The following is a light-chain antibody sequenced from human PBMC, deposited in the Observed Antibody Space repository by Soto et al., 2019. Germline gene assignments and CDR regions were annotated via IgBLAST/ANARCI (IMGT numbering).Light chain of an antibody. CDR3: QQSHNWPLT. V-gene: IGKV3-15*01. CDR2: VAS. CDR1: QSINSE. Sequence: EIVMTQSPATLSLSPGERASLSCRASQSINSELAGYQQKPGQPPRLLIYVASTRATGVPARFTGSESGSEFTLTSSGLQSEDFAVYYCQQSHNWPLTFGQGTRLEI. J-gene: IGKJ2*01.